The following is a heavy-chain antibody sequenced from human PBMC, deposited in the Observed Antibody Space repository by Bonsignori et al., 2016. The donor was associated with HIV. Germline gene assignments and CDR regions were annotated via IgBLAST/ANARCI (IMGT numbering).Heavy chain of an antibody. V-gene: IGHV1-2*02. CDR2: INPNSGGT. D-gene: IGHD6-19*01. Sequence: WVRQAPGQGLEWMGWINPNSGGTNYAQKFQGRVTMTRDTSISTAYMELSRLRSDDTAVYYCAPSGGPVAVHWFDYWGQGTLVTVSS. J-gene: IGHJ4*02. CDR3: APSGGPVAVHWFDY.